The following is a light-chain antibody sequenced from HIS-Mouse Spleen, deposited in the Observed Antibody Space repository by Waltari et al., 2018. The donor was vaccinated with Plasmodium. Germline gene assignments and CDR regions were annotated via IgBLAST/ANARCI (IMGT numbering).Light chain of an antibody. CDR3: QQSYSTPYT. J-gene: IGKJ2*01. V-gene: IGKV1-39*01. CDR1: QSISSY. CDR2: AAS. Sequence: IQMTQSPSSLSAPVRARVTITCRASQSISSYLNWYQQKPGKAPKLLIYAASSLQSGVPSRFSGSGSGTDFTLTISSLQPEDFATYYCQQSYSTPYTFGQGTKLEIK.